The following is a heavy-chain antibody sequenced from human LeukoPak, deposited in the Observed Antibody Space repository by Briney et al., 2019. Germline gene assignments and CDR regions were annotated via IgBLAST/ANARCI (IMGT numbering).Heavy chain of an antibody. CDR3: ARDEQDSSSWYARWFDP. V-gene: IGHV1-69*13. J-gene: IGHJ5*02. D-gene: IGHD6-13*01. CDR1: GGTFSSLT. Sequence: ASVKVSCKASGGTFSSLTISWVRQAPGQGLEWMGGIIPIFNTPHYAQTFQGRVTITADESTSTAYMELNGLRSEDTAVYYCARDEQDSSSWYARWFDPWGQGTLVTVSS. CDR2: IIPIFNTP.